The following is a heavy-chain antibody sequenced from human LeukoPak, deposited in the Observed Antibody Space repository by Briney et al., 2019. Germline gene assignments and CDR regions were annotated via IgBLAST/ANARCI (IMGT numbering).Heavy chain of an antibody. J-gene: IGHJ3*02. D-gene: IGHD3-10*01. V-gene: IGHV4-39*07. CDR2: IYYSGST. CDR1: GGSISSSSYY. Sequence: PSETLSLTCTVSGGSISSSSYYWGWSRQPPGKGLEWIGSIYYSGSTYYNPSLKSRVTISVDTSKNQFSLKLSSVTAADTAVYYCARKGGRITMVRGVIRDAFDIWGQGTMVTVSS. CDR3: ARKGGRITMVRGVIRDAFDI.